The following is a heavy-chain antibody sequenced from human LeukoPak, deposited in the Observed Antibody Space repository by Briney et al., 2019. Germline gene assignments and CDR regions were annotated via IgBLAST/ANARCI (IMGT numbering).Heavy chain of an antibody. CDR2: IYYSGST. Sequence: PSQTLSLTCTVSGGSISSGDYYWSWIRQPPGKGLEWIGYIYYSGSTSYNPSLKSRVTISVDTSKNQFSLKLSSVTAADTAVYYCAGVYYDFWSGYFDYWGQGTLVTVSS. CDR3: AGVYYDFWSGYFDY. CDR1: GGSISSGDYY. V-gene: IGHV4-30-4*08. J-gene: IGHJ4*02. D-gene: IGHD3-3*01.